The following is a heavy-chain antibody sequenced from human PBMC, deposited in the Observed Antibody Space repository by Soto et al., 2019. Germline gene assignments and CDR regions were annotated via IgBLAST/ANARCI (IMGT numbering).Heavy chain of an antibody. CDR1: GFTFSSYG. Sequence: QVQLVESGGGVVQPGRSLRLSCAASGFTFSSYGMHWVRQAPGKGLEWVAVISYDGSNKYYADSVKGRFTISRDNSKNTVYLQMNSLRAEDTAVYYCAKAVEYDSSGYYYPSFDYWGQGTLVTVSS. CDR3: AKAVEYDSSGYYYPSFDY. J-gene: IGHJ4*02. CDR2: ISYDGSNK. D-gene: IGHD3-22*01. V-gene: IGHV3-30*18.